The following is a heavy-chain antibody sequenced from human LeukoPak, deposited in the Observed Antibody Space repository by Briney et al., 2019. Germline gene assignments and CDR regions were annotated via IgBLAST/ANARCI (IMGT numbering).Heavy chain of an antibody. CDR2: IDPSDSYT. J-gene: IGHJ1*01. D-gene: IGHD2-2*01. CDR3: ARHHSNCSSTSCYVSEYFQH. Sequence: RGESLRISCQGSGYSFTSYWSSWVGQMPGKGLEWMGRIDPSDSYTNYSPSFQGHVTISADKSISTAYLQWSSLNASDTAMYYCARHHSNCSSTSCYVSEYFQHWGQGSLVTVSS. CDR1: GYSFTSYW. V-gene: IGHV5-10-1*01.